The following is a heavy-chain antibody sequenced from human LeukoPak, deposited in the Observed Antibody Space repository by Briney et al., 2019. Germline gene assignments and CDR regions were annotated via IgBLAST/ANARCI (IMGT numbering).Heavy chain of an antibody. J-gene: IGHJ4*02. CDR1: GYTFTGYY. Sequence: ASVPVSCQPSGYTFTGYYMHGVRQAAGQGVEWMGWINPNSGGTNYAQKFQGRVTMTRDTSISTAYMELSRLRSDDTAVYYCARVGEVTWIQLWSPRYFDYWGQGTLVTVSS. D-gene: IGHD5-18*01. CDR2: INPNSGGT. V-gene: IGHV1-2*02. CDR3: ARVGEVTWIQLWSPRYFDY.